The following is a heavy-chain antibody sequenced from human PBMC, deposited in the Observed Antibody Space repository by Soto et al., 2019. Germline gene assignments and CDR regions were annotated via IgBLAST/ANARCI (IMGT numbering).Heavy chain of an antibody. CDR2: VYYSGTT. D-gene: IGHD6-19*01. CDR3: ARPSVAGTWGPFDY. Sequence: PSETLSLTCTVSGDSISTFYWSWIRQPPGKGLEWIGHVYYSGTTNYNASLKSRVTISVDTSKNQLSLKLTSVTAADTAVYYCARPSVAGTWGPFDYWGQGTLVTVSS. CDR1: GDSISTFY. J-gene: IGHJ4*02. V-gene: IGHV4-59*08.